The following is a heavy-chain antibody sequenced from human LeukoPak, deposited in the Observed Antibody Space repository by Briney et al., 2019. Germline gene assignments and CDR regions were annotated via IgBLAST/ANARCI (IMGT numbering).Heavy chain of an antibody. J-gene: IGHJ4*02. CDR3: ARDDDSSLDY. V-gene: IGHV1-18*01. Sequence: EASVKVSCKASGYTFNSYGITWVRQAPGQGLEWMGWISAQYGHTSYAQKFEGRVTMTTDTSTNTVYLELGSLKSDDTAVYYCARDDDSSLDYWGQGTLVTISS. CDR1: GYTFNSYG. D-gene: IGHD3-22*01. CDR2: ISAQYGHT.